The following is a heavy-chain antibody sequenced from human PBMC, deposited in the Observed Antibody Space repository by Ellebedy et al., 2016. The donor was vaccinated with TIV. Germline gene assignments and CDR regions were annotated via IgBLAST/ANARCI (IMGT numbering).Heavy chain of an antibody. CDR2: IYPGDSNT. CDR1: GFSFTTYW. Sequence: GESLKISCKGSGFSFTTYWIGWVRQMPGKGLEWMGIIYPGDSNTKYSPSFQGQVTLSADKSISTAYLQWSSLKASDTAMYYCAIRNSYTKYFDYWGQGALVTVSP. D-gene: IGHD3-16*02. CDR3: AIRNSYTKYFDY. V-gene: IGHV5-51*01. J-gene: IGHJ4*02.